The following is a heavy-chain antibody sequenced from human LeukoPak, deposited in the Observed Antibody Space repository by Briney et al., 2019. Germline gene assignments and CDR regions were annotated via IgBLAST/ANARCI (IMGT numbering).Heavy chain of an antibody. J-gene: IGHJ4*02. CDR3: VRKGYGDYIYDY. CDR1: GFTFSSYA. D-gene: IGHD4-17*01. CDR2: ISTNGGST. Sequence: PGGSLRLSCSASGFTFSSYAMHWVRQAPGKGLEYLSAISTNGGSTYYADSVNGRFTISRDNSKNTLYLQMSGLRAEDTAVYYCVRKGYGDYIYDYWGQGALVTVSS. V-gene: IGHV3-64D*06.